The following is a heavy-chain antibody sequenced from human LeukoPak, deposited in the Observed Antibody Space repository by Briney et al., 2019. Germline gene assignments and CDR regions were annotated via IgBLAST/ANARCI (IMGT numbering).Heavy chain of an antibody. CDR2: IRYDGTNK. D-gene: IGHD4-17*01. V-gene: IGHV3-30*02. CDR1: GFTFSTYG. CDR3: AKDRDYGDYPSAYYYYMDV. Sequence: GGSLRLSCAASGFTFSTYGIHWVRQAPGKGLEWVAFIRYDGTNKWYADSVKGRFTISRDNSKNMLYLQMNSLRAEDTAVCHCAKDRDYGDYPSAYYYYMDVWGKGTTVTVSS. J-gene: IGHJ6*03.